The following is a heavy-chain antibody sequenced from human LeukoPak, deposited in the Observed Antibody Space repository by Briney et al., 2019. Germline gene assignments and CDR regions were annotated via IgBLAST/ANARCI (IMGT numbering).Heavy chain of an antibody. CDR1: GFTFSSYA. J-gene: IGHJ5*02. CDR2: ISYDGSNK. D-gene: IGHD6-19*01. CDR3: ARDGYSSGWYVGWFDP. Sequence: PGRSLRLSCAASGFTFSSYAMHWVRQAPGKGLEWVAVISYDGSNKYYADSVKGRFTISRDSSKNTLYLQMNSLRAEDTAVYYCARDGYSSGWYVGWFDPWGQGTLVTVSS. V-gene: IGHV3-30*04.